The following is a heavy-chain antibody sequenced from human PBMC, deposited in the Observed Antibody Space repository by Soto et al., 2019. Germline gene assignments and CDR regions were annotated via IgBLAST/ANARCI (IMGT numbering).Heavy chain of an antibody. D-gene: IGHD1-20*01. Sequence: ASVKVSCKASGYTFTNYGITWVRQAPGQGLEWMGRISAYNGDTHYTQRLQGRVTMTTDASTTTAYMELRSLRSDDTAVYYCVRDGISGAEPFEIWGQGTMVTVSS. CDR1: GYTFTNYG. V-gene: IGHV1-18*01. CDR3: VRDGISGAEPFEI. J-gene: IGHJ3*02. CDR2: ISAYNGDT.